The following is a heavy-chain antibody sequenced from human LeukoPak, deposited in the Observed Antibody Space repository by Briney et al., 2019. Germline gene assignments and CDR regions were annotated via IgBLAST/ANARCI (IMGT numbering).Heavy chain of an antibody. J-gene: IGHJ4*02. Sequence: ASVKVSCKASGFTFTSYDINWVRQASGQGLEWMGWMNPNNGNTGYAQKFQGRVTMTRDTSTSTVYMELSSLRSEDTAVYYCARVPYCSNGICYTHYYCDYWGQGTLVTVSS. D-gene: IGHD2-8*01. CDR2: MNPNNGNT. V-gene: IGHV1-8*01. CDR1: GFTFTSYD. CDR3: ARVPYCSNGICYTHYYCDY.